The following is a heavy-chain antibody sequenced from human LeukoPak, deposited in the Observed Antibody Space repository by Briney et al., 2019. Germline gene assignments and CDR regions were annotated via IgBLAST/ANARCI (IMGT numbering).Heavy chain of an antibody. CDR3: ARGTGPVHKYFDY. CDR1: GGSFSGYY. Sequence: PSETLSLTCAVYGGSFSGYYWSWIRQPPGKGLEWIGEINHSGSTNYNPSLKSRVTISVDTSKNQFSLKLSSVTAADTAVYYCARGTGPVHKYFDYWAQGTLVTVSS. J-gene: IGHJ4*02. CDR2: INHSGST. V-gene: IGHV4-34*01. D-gene: IGHD3-9*01.